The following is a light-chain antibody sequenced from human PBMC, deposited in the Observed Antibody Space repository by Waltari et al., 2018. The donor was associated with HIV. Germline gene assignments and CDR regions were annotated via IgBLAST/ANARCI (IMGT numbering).Light chain of an antibody. CDR3: QVWDSSTDLRV. V-gene: IGLV3-21*02. CDR1: NIGSKG. Sequence: SYVLTQPPSVSVAPGQTASLTCGGNNIGSKGAHWYQQKPSQAPVLVVYDDSDRPSGIPERFSGSSSWNTATLTISRVEAGDEADFYCQVWDSSTDLRVFGGGTKLTVL. J-gene: IGLJ2*01. CDR2: DDS.